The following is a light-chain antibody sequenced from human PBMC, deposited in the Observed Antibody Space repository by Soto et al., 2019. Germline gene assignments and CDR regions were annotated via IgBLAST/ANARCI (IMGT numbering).Light chain of an antibody. J-gene: IGLJ2*01. V-gene: IGLV2-11*01. CDR3: CSYAGSHTFVV. Sequence: QSALTQPRSVSGSPGQSVTISCTGTSSDVGGYNYVSWYQQHPGKAPKLMIYDVSKRPSGVLDRFSGSKSGNTASLTISGLQAEDEADYYCCSYAGSHTFVVFGGGTKLTVL. CDR2: DVS. CDR1: SSDVGGYNY.